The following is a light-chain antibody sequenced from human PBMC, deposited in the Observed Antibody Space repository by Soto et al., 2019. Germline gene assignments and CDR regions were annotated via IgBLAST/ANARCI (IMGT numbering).Light chain of an antibody. Sequence: DIQMTQSPSSVSAYVGDSVTITCRASQDISRWLAWYQQKPGKAPRLLIYAASTLESGVPSRFSGSVSWTLFTLTITLLLSEDFATYYCQKADTFPLAFGGGTKLEI. J-gene: IGKJ4*02. CDR1: QDISRW. CDR3: QKADTFPLA. V-gene: IGKV1-12*01. CDR2: AAS.